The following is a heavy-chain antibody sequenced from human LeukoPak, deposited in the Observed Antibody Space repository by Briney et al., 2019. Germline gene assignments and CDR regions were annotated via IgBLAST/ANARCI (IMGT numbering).Heavy chain of an antibody. V-gene: IGHV5-51*01. CDR3: ARQGGTGWFDY. D-gene: IGHD6-19*01. CDR1: GYSFTTYW. CDR2: IYPADSDT. Sequence: GESLQISCQGSGYSFTTYWIGWVRPMPGKGLAWMGVIYPADSDTRYSPSFQGQVTISADKSISTAYLQWSSLKASDTAIYYCARQGGTGWFDYWGQGTLVTVSS. J-gene: IGHJ4*02.